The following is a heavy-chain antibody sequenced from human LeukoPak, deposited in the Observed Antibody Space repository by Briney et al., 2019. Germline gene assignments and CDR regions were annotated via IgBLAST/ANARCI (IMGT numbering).Heavy chain of an antibody. V-gene: IGHV4-39*07. CDR3: ARDDYYDSSGYLRDAFDI. D-gene: IGHD3-22*01. J-gene: IGHJ3*02. Sequence: SETLSLTCTVSGGSISSSSYYWGWVRQPPGKGLEGIGGIYYSGSTYYNPSLKSRVTISVDTSTNQFSLKLSSVTAADTAVYYCARDDYYDSSGYLRDAFDIWGQGTMVTVSS. CDR2: IYYSGST. CDR1: GGSISSSSYY.